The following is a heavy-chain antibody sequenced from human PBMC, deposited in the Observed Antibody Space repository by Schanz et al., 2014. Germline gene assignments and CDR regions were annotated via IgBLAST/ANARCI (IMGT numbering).Heavy chain of an antibody. Sequence: EVQLVESGGGLVQPGGSLRLSCAASGFTFSVYWMHWVRQPPGEGLVSVSRISGDGTTTSYADSVKGRFTISRDNSKNTLYLQMNSLRAEDAAVYRCARDKNYDDSAEYGMDVWGQGTTVTVSS. J-gene: IGHJ6*02. V-gene: IGHV3-74*01. CDR3: ARDKNYDDSAEYGMDV. D-gene: IGHD3-22*01. CDR1: GFTFSVYW. CDR2: ISGDGTTT.